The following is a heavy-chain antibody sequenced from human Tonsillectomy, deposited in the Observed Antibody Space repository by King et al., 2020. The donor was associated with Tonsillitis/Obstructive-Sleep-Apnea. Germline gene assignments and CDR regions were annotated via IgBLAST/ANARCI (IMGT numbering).Heavy chain of an antibody. CDR1: GFTFIDSW. J-gene: IGHJ4*02. V-gene: IGHV3-7*04. CDR3: ARITRSSLTSY. D-gene: IGHD2-2*01. CDR2: LNEDGSET. Sequence: VQLVESGGGLVQPGGSLRLSCVTFGFTFIDSWMNWVRQAPGKGLEWVANLNEDGSETYYVDSVWGRFPVSRDNAKNSLYLQMSSLRAEDTALYYCARITRSSLTSYWGQGALVTVSS.